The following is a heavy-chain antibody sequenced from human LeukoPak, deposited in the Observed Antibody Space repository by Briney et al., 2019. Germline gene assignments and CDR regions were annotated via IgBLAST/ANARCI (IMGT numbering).Heavy chain of an antibody. CDR2: IKEEGSEK. V-gene: IGHV3-7*01. CDR3: ARGPAAGNLLGY. Sequence: PGGSLRLSCAASLFTLSSYLMSWVRQAPGRGLEWVPNIKEEGSEKCYADSVKGRFTISRDNAKNSLFLQMNSLRAEDTAVYYCARGPAAGNLLGYWGQGALVTVSS. CDR1: LFTLSSYL. J-gene: IGHJ4*02. D-gene: IGHD6-19*01.